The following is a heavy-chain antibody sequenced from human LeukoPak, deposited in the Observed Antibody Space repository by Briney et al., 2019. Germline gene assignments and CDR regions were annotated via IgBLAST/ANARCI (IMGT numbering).Heavy chain of an antibody. J-gene: IGHJ4*02. CDR3: VLGPEPYYFDY. CDR1: GFTFSSYG. D-gene: IGHD1-14*01. V-gene: IGHV3-30*03. Sequence: GGSLRLSCAVSGFTFSSYGMHGVRQAPGKGLEWVAVISYDGSNKYYADSVKGRFTISRDNSKNTLYLQMNSLRAEDTAVYYCVLGPEPYYFDYWGQGTLVTVSS. CDR2: ISYDGSNK.